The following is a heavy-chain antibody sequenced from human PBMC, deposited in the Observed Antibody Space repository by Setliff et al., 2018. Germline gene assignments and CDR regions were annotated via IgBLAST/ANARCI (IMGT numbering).Heavy chain of an antibody. J-gene: IGHJ4*02. CDR2: IKEDGSER. D-gene: IGHD3-3*01. V-gene: IGHV3-7*03. CDR3: AKGGSDFWSELDY. CDR1: GFTFSRYW. Sequence: LRLSCVASGFTFSRYWMSWVRQAPGKGLEWVANIKEDGSERYYVDSVKGRFTMSRDNAKNSLYLQMLSLRAEDTAVYYCAKGGSDFWSELDYWGQGTLVTVSS.